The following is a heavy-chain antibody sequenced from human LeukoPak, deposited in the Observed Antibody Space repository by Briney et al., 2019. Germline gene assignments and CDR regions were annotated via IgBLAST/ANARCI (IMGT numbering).Heavy chain of an antibody. V-gene: IGHV1-18*01. D-gene: IGHD6-19*01. CDR2: ISAYNGNT. Sequence: ASVKVSSKASGYTFTSYGISWVRQAPGQGLEWMGWISAYNGNTNYAQKLQGRVTMTTDTSTSTAYMELRSLRSDDTAVYYCARVRIAVAGTSGQADYWGQGTLVTVSS. J-gene: IGHJ4*02. CDR1: GYTFTSYG. CDR3: ARVRIAVAGTSGQADY.